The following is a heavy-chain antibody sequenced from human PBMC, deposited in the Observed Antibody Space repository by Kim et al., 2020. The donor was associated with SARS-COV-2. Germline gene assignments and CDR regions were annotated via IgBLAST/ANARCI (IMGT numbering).Heavy chain of an antibody. D-gene: IGHD6-19*01. CDR3: ASFSSGWYDYFDY. Sequence: SQKFQGRVTITRDTSASTAYMELSSLRSEDTAVYYCASFSSGWYDYFDYWGQGTLVTVSS. V-gene: IGHV1-3*01. J-gene: IGHJ4*02.